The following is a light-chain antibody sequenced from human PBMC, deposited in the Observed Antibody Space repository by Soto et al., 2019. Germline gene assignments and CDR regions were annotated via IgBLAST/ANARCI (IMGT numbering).Light chain of an antibody. CDR1: SSDFGGYNY. Sequence: QSALTQPPSASGSPGQSVTISCTGSSSDFGGYNYVSWYQQHPGKAPKLMIYEVYKRPSGVPDRFSGSKSGNAASLTVSGLQAEEEADYYCSSYANSNNLIFGGGTKLTVL. V-gene: IGLV2-8*01. CDR3: SSYANSNNLI. CDR2: EVY. J-gene: IGLJ2*01.